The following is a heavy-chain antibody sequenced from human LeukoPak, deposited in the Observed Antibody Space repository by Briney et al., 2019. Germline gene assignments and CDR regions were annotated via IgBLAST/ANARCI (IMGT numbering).Heavy chain of an antibody. CDR3: ARVSDGLRTGVRGVMPIPLGYFDL. CDR2: IFSSGST. V-gene: IGHV4-4*07. J-gene: IGHJ2*01. Sequence: SETLSLTCTVTGGSITSYYWTWIRQPAGKGLEWIGRIFSSGSTNYNPSLKSRVTMSVDTSTNQSSLNLSSVTAADAAVYYCARVSDGLRTGVRGVMPIPLGYFDLWGRGTLVTVSS. D-gene: IGHD3-10*01. CDR1: GGSITSYY.